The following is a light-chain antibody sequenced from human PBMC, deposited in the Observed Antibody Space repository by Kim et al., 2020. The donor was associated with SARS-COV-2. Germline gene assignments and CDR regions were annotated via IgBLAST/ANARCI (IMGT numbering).Light chain of an antibody. J-gene: IGLJ1*01. CDR3: SSYTSRRSLV. V-gene: IGLV2-14*03. CDR1: CNDVGGYNH. Sequence: GRAITSACTGTCNDVGGYNHVCWYQHRPGKVPELMIYDVRNRPSGVSNRFSGSKSGNTASLTISGLQTKDEADYYCSSYTSRRSLVFGTGTKVTVL. CDR2: DVR.